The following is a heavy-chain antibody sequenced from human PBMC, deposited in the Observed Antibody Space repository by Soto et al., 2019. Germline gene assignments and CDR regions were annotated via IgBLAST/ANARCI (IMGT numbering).Heavy chain of an antibody. CDR2: ISAHNGNT. Sequence: VQLVQSGAEVKKPGASVKVSCKASGYTFASYAISWMRPAPGQGLEWMGWISAHNGNTNYAQKRQGRVTMTTATSTSTPYMELMSLRSDDTPVYYSARDPPPPDYWGQGTLVTVSS. CDR1: GYTFASYA. V-gene: IGHV1-18*01. CDR3: ARDPPPPDY. J-gene: IGHJ4*01.